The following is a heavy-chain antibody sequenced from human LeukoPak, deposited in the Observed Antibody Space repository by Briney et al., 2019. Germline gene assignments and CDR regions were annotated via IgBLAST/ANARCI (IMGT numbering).Heavy chain of an antibody. V-gene: IGHV3-53*01. D-gene: IGHD2-2*01. CDR1: GFTSSSYW. CDR2: IHPGGNT. CDR3: VRGHYAGSAF. Sequence: GGSLRLSCAASGFTSSSYWMSWVRQAPGKGLEWVSVIHPGGNTYYADSVKGRFTISRDNLKNTIHLQMNSLRVEDTAVYYCVRGHYAGSAFWGQGTLVTVSS. J-gene: IGHJ1*01.